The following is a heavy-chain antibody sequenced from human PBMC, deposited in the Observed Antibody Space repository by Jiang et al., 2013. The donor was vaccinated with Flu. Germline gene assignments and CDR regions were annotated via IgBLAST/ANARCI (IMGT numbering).Heavy chain of an antibody. V-gene: IGHV3-11*06. Sequence: FTISRDNAKNSLYLQMNSLRAEDTAVYYCVRAIAAAAAFWGQGTLVTVSS. CDR3: VRAIAAAAAF. D-gene: IGHD6-13*01. J-gene: IGHJ4*02.